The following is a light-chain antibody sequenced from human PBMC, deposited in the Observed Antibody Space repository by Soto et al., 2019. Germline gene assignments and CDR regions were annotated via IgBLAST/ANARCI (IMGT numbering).Light chain of an antibody. V-gene: IGKV3-20*01. J-gene: IGKJ1*01. CDR3: QQYGSSPPAT. Sequence: EIVLTQSPGTLSLSPGERATLSCRASQSVSSRYLVWYQQKPGQAPRLLFYGASSRATGIPDRFSGSGSGTDFTLSISRLEPEDLAVYYCQQYGSSPPATFGQGTKVEIK. CDR1: QSVSSRY. CDR2: GAS.